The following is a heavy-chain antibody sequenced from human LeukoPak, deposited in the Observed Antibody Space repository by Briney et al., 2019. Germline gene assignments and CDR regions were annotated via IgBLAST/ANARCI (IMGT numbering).Heavy chain of an antibody. J-gene: IGHJ4*02. CDR2: ISYDGSNK. CDR1: GFTFSSYG. D-gene: IGHD6-19*01. Sequence: GGSLRLSCAASGFTFSSYGMHWVRQAPGKGLEWVAVISYDGSNKYYADSVKGRFTISRDNSKNTLYLQMNSLRAEDTAVYYCAKLVSPAVAEGRFDYWGQGTPVTVSS. V-gene: IGHV3-30*18. CDR3: AKLVSPAVAEGRFDY.